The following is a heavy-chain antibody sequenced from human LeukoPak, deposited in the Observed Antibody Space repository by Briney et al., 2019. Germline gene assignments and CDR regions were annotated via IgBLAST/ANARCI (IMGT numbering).Heavy chain of an antibody. J-gene: IGHJ2*01. Sequence: GGSLRLSCAASGFTFSAHWMSWVRQAPGKGLEWVANIKQDESEKSYVDSVKGRFTISRDSAKKSLYLQMNSLRAEDTAVYYCARAPLTMIVPWYFDLWGRGTLVTVSS. CDR2: IKQDESEK. CDR1: GFTFSAHW. D-gene: IGHD3-22*01. V-gene: IGHV3-7*04. CDR3: ARAPLTMIVPWYFDL.